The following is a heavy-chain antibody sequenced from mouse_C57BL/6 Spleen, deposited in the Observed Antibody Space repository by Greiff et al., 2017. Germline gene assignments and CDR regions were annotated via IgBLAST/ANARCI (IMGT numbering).Heavy chain of an antibody. CDR2: IWSGGST. CDR3: ARKGDYYSNYDYAMDY. D-gene: IGHD2-5*01. CDR1: GFSLTSYG. J-gene: IGHJ4*01. Sequence: LQESGPGLVQPSQSLSITCTVSGFSLTSYGVHWVRQSPGKGLEWLGVIWSGGSTDYNAAFISRLSISKDNSKSQVFFKMNSLQADDSAIYYCARKGDYYSNYDYAMDYWGQGTSVTVSS. V-gene: IGHV2-2*01.